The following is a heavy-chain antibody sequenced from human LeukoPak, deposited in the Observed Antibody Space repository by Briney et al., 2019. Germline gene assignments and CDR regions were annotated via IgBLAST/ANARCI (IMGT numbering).Heavy chain of an antibody. CDR2: IYYSGGNT. CDR1: GFSFSNYA. J-gene: IGHJ4*02. V-gene: IGHV3-23*01. Sequence: GGSLRLSCAASGFSFSNYAMSWVRQAPRKGLEWVSTIYYSGGNTYSADSVKGRFTISRDNSRNMVYLQMNSLRAEDTAVYYCAKDRGAAVVPRRFDYWGRGTLVTVSS. D-gene: IGHD2-2*01. CDR3: AKDRGAAVVPRRFDY.